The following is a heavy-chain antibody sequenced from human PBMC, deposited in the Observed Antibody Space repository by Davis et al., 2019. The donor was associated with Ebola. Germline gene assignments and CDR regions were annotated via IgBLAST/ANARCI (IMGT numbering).Heavy chain of an antibody. Sequence: SETLSLTCEVSGGSFSGYYWSWIRQAPGKGLEWTGEINNSGTTNYNPSLMSRVTISVDTSKNQFSLKLSSVTAADTAVYYCASSSSSWFWYFDLWGRGTLVTVSS. CDR3: ASSSSSWFWYFDL. J-gene: IGHJ2*01. V-gene: IGHV4-34*01. CDR1: GGSFSGYY. D-gene: IGHD6-13*01. CDR2: INNSGTT.